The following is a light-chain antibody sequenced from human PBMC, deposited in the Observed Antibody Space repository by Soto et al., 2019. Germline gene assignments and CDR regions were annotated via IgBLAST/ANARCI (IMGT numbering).Light chain of an antibody. Sequence: QSVLTQPPSASGTPGQRVSISCSGGSSNIGNNYVYWYQHLPGTAPKLLIYTNNQRPSGVPDQFSASKSGTSATLAISGLRSEDEADYYCAAWDDSLNSVIFGGGTKLTVL. CDR1: SSNIGNNY. CDR2: TNN. CDR3: AAWDDSLNSVI. J-gene: IGLJ2*01. V-gene: IGLV1-47*01.